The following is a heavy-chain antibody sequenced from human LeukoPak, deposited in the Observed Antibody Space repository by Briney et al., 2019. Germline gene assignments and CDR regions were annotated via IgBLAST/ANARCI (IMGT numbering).Heavy chain of an antibody. V-gene: IGHV3-7*01. CDR3: ARHPHGTFDY. J-gene: IGHJ4*02. CDR2: MKQDGSEK. Sequence: GGSLRLSCAASGSTFSTYWMTWVRQAPGKGLEWVAHMKQDGSEKYYVDSVKGRFTISRDNAKNSLYLQLNSLRAEDTAVYYCARHPHGTFDYWGQGTPVTVSS. CDR1: GSTFSTYW.